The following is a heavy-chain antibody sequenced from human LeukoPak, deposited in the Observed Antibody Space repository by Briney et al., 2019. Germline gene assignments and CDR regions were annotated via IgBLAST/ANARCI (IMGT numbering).Heavy chain of an antibody. CDR3: ARRDYDFWSGPANNFDY. CDR2: IYHSGST. J-gene: IGHJ4*02. V-gene: IGHV4-38-2*01. D-gene: IGHD3-3*01. CDR1: GYSISSGYY. Sequence: PSETLSLTCAVSGYSISSGYYWGWIRQPLGKGLEWIGSIYHSGSTYYNPSLKSRVTISVDTSKNQFSLKLSSVTAADTAVYYCARRDYDFWSGPANNFDYWGQGTLVTVSS.